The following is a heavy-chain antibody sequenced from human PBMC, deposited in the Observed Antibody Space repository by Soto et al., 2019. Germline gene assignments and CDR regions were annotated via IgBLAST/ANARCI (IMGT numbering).Heavy chain of an antibody. V-gene: IGHV3-30*18. CDR1: GFTFSSYG. J-gene: IGHJ6*02. CDR3: AKDRSSSWFSHYYGMDV. Sequence: QVQLVESGGGVVQPGRSLRLSCAASGFTFSSYGMHWVRQAPGKGLEWVAVISYDGSNKYYADSVKGQFTISRDNSKNTLYLQMNSLRAEDTAVYYCAKDRSSSWFSHYYGMDVWGQGTTVTVSS. D-gene: IGHD6-13*01. CDR2: ISYDGSNK.